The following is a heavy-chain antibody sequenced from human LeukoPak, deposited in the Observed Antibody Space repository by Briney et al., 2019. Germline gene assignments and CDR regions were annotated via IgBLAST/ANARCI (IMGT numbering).Heavy chain of an antibody. J-gene: IGHJ4*02. Sequence: GGSLRLSCAASGFTVSSNYMSWVRQAPGKGLEWVSVIYSGGSTYYADSVKGRFTISRDNSKNTLYLQMNSLRAEDTAVYYCARDKKGTYYGSGSSDYWGQGTLVTVSS. V-gene: IGHV3-66*01. D-gene: IGHD3-10*01. CDR2: IYSGGST. CDR3: ARDKKGTYYGSGSSDY. CDR1: GFTVSSNY.